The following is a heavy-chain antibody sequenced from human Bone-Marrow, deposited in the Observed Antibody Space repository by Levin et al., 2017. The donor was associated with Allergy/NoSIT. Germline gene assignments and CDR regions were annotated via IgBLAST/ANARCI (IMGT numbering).Heavy chain of an antibody. J-gene: IGHJ4*02. CDR3: ARGLLYCTGGVCSSFGY. D-gene: IGHD2-8*02. Sequence: ASVKVSCKASGYTFTSYDINWVRQATGQGLEWMGWMNPNSGNTGYAQKFQGRVTMTRNTSISTAYMELSSLRSEDTAVYYCARGLLYCTGGVCSSFGYWGQGTLVTVSS. CDR2: MNPNSGNT. CDR1: GYTFTSYD. V-gene: IGHV1-8*01.